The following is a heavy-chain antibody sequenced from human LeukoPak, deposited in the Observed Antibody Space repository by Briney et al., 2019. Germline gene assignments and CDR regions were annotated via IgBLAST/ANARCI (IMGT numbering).Heavy chain of an antibody. CDR1: GGTFSSYA. V-gene: IGHV1-69*01. CDR3: ARGDLDTAMVTENYYYYYGMDV. Sequence: SVKVSCKASGGTFSSYAISWVRQAPGQGLEWMGGIIPIFGTANYAQKFQGRVTITADESTSTDYMELSSLRSEDTAVYYCARGDLDTAMVTENYYYYYGMDVWGKGTTVTVSS. CDR2: IIPIFGTA. J-gene: IGHJ6*04. D-gene: IGHD5-18*01.